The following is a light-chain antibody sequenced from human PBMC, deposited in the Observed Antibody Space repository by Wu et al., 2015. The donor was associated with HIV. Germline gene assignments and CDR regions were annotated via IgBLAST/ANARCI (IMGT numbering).Light chain of an antibody. CDR3: QQSSVLPRT. Sequence: DVLMTQSPSSLSAFVGDKVVLTCRPSQNVGKFLNWYLQRPGEVPKVLVYAATSVQTAVSSRVSASGPGTYFTLTISSLQPEDFGTYYCQQSSVLPRTFGPGTRL. J-gene: IGKJ3*01. CDR1: QNVGKF. V-gene: IGKV1-39*01. CDR2: AAT.